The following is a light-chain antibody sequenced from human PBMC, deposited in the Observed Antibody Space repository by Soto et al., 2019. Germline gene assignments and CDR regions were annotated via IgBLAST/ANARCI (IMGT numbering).Light chain of an antibody. Sequence: EIVMTQSPATLSVSPGERATLSCRASQSVSSNLAWYQQKPGQAPRLLIYGASTRTTVIPARFSGSGSGTEFTLTISSLQSEDLAVYYCQQYNSWPPLTFGGGTKVEIK. CDR1: QSVSSN. J-gene: IGKJ4*01. V-gene: IGKV3-15*01. CDR3: QQYNSWPPLT. CDR2: GAS.